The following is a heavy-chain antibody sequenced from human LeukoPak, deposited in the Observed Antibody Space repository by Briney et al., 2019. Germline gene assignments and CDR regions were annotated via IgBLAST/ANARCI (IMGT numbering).Heavy chain of an antibody. V-gene: IGHV1-2*02. J-gene: IGHJ3*02. CDR1: GYTFSDYY. D-gene: IGHD6-19*01. Sequence: GASVTVSCKTSGYTFSDYYIHWIRQAPGQGLEWMGWINPNSGDTNYAQKFQGRVTMTRDTSISTAYVELSSLRSDDTAVYYCARGIAVAPGDTFDIWGQGTVVTVSS. CDR2: INPNSGDT. CDR3: ARGIAVAPGDTFDI.